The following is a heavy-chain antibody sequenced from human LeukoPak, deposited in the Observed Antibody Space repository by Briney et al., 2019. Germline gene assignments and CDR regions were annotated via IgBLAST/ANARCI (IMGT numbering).Heavy chain of an antibody. V-gene: IGHV3-23*01. J-gene: IGHJ4*02. CDR3: AKDERLYDY. D-gene: IGHD1-1*01. Sequence: PGGSLRLSCAASRFTFSNYGMSWVRQAPGKGLEWVSAISGSGGSTYYADSVKGRFTISRDNSKNTLYLQMNSLRAEDTAVYYCAKDERLYDYWGQGTLVTVSS. CDR2: ISGSGGST. CDR1: RFTFSNYG.